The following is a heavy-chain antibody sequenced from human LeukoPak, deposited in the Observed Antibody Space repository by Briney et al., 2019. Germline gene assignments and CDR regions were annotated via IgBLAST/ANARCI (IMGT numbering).Heavy chain of an antibody. CDR1: GFTFDDYA. CDR3: AKAHSLGWFDP. CDR2: ISWNSGSI. D-gene: IGHD1-26*01. V-gene: IGHV3-9*01. Sequence: GGSLRLSCAASGFTFDDYAMHWVRQAPGKGLEWVSGISWNSGSIGYADSVKGRFTISRDNAKNSLYLQMNSLRAEDTALYYCAKAHSLGWFDPWGQRTLVTVSS. J-gene: IGHJ5*02.